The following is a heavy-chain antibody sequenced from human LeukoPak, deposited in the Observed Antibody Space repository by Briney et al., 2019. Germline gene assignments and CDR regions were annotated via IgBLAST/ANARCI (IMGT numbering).Heavy chain of an antibody. D-gene: IGHD1-1*01. V-gene: IGHV3-30*18. Sequence: PGGSLRLSCAASGFTFSSYGMHRVRQAPGKGLEWVAVISYDGSNKYYADSVKGRFTISRDNSKNTLYLQMNSLRAGDTAVYYCAKDLWTQRGVLDYWGQGTLVTVSS. J-gene: IGHJ4*02. CDR2: ISYDGSNK. CDR3: AKDLWTQRGVLDY. CDR1: GFTFSSYG.